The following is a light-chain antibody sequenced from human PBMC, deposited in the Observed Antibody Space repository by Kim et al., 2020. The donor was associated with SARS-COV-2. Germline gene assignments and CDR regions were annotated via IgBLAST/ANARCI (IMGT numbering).Light chain of an antibody. CDR1: SVGAYKY. CDR2: EVT. J-gene: IGLJ2*01. CDR3: SSYTGSNSVV. Sequence: SPGQSVTISCTGTSVGAYKYGPWYQQHPGKAPKVIIYEVTKRPSGVPDRFSGSKSGNTASLTVSGLQAEDEGDYHCSSYTGSNSVVFGGGTQLTVL. V-gene: IGLV2-8*01.